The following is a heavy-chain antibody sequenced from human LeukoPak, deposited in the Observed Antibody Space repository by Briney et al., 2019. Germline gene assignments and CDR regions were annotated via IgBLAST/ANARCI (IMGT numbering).Heavy chain of an antibody. D-gene: IGHD4-23*01. CDR3: VLGHYGGLFDN. CDR2: ISSSSSYI. CDR1: GFTFSSYS. Sequence: GGSLRLSCAASGFTFSSYSMNWVRQAPGKGLEWVSSISSSSSYIYYADSVKGRFTISRDNTKNSLYLQMNSLRVEDTAVYYCVLGHYGGLFDNWGQGALVTVSS. V-gene: IGHV3-21*01. J-gene: IGHJ4*02.